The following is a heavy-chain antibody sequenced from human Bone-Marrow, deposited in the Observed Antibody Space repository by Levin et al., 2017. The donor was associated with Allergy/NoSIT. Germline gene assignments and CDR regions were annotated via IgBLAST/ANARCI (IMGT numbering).Heavy chain of an antibody. V-gene: IGHV3-30*04. D-gene: IGHD5-18*01. J-gene: IGHJ6*02. CDR3: ARDADVGYTYGSEQYYGMDV. Sequence: RGESLKISCAASGFNFSGYAMHWVRQAPRKGLEWVAVISYNGRYQYYGDSVKGRLSISRDNSKETLYLQMNSLRADDTATYFCARDADVGYTYGSEQYYGMDVWGQGTTVTVSS. CDR2: ISYNGRYQ. CDR1: GFNFSGYA.